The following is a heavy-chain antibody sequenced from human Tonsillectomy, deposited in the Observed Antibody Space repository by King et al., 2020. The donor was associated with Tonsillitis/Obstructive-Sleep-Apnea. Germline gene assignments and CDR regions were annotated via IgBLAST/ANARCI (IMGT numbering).Heavy chain of an antibody. J-gene: IGHJ4*02. CDR1: GFTVSSNY. CDR3: ARGGGFFGVVIMGDY. D-gene: IGHD3-3*01. Sequence: VQLVESGGGLVQPGGSLRLSCAASGFTVSSNYMSWVRQAPGKGLEWVSVIYSGGSTYYADSVKGRFTISRDNSKNTLYLQMNSLRAEDTAVYYCARGGGFFGVVIMGDYWGQGTLVTVSS. CDR2: IYSGGST. V-gene: IGHV3-66*01.